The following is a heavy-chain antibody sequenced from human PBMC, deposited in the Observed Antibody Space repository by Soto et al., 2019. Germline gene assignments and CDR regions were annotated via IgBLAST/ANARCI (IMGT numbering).Heavy chain of an antibody. CDR1: GYTFTSYG. D-gene: IGHD3-3*01. Sequence: ASVKVSCKASGYTFTSYGISWVRQAPGQGLEWMGWISAYNGNTNYAQKLQGRVTMTTDTSTSTAYMELRSLRSDDTAVYYCARDAVEYYDFWSGTTNWFDPWGQGTLVTVS. CDR3: ARDAVEYYDFWSGTTNWFDP. CDR2: ISAYNGNT. V-gene: IGHV1-18*01. J-gene: IGHJ5*02.